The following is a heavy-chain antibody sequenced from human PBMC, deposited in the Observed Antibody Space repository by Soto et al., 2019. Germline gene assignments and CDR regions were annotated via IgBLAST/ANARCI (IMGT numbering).Heavy chain of an antibody. CDR2: IYYSGST. Sequence: PSETLSLTCTVSGGSGSSGSYYWSWIRQPPGKGLEWIGYIYYSGSTNYNPSLKSRVTISVDTSKSQFSLKLSSVTAADTAVYYCARTYYDFWSGTIHWFDPWGQGTLVTVSS. CDR3: ARTYYDFWSGTIHWFDP. V-gene: IGHV4-61*01. D-gene: IGHD3-3*01. CDR1: GGSGSSGSYY. J-gene: IGHJ5*02.